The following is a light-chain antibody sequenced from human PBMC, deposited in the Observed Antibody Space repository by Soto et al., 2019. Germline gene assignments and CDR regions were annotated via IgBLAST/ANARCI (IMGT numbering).Light chain of an antibody. CDR2: GAS. V-gene: IGKV3-20*01. CDR1: QSVSGTY. CDR3: HQYYSSPTT. Sequence: EIVLTQSPGTLSLSPGERATLSCRASQSVSGTYLAWYQQTPGQAPRLLIYGASTRATGIPDRFSGSGSGTDFTLTISRLEPEDFAVYYCHQYYSSPTTFGGGTKVDIK. J-gene: IGKJ4*01.